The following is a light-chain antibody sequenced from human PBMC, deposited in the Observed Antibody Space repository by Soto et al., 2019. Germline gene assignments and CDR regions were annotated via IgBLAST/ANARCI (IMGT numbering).Light chain of an antibody. Sequence: QSALTQPASVSGSPGQSITICCTGTSSDVGGYNYVSWYQQHPGKAPKLMIYDVSNRPSGASNRFSGSKSGNTASLTISGLQAEDEADYYCSSYTSSSLYVFGTGTKLTVL. CDR2: DVS. J-gene: IGLJ1*01. CDR1: SSDVGGYNY. CDR3: SSYTSSSLYV. V-gene: IGLV2-14*01.